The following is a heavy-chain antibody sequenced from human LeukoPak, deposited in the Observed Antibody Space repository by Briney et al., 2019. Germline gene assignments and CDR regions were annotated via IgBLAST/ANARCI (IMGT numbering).Heavy chain of an antibody. CDR1: GFSFNTFA. CDR2: ISDYP. V-gene: IGHV3-23*05. D-gene: IGHD3-16*01. CDR3: TKDSQGSYDGFWYGTYGMDV. Sequence: GGSLRLSCMASGFSFNTFALTWVRQAPGKGLEWVSTISDYPHYADSVRGRFTISRDNSRKTVFLQMNSLTPEDAATYYCTKDSQGSYDGFWYGTYGMDVWGQGTTVTVSS. J-gene: IGHJ6*02.